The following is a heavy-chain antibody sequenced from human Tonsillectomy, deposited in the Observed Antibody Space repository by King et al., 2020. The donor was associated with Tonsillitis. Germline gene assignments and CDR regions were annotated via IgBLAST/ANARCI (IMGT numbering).Heavy chain of an antibody. V-gene: IGHV4-59*01. D-gene: IGHD3-22*01. J-gene: IGHJ6*02. Sequence: VQLQESGPGVVKPSETLSLTCTVSGGSISSYYWTWIRQPPGKGLEWIGYIHYSGSTNNNPSLKSRVTISVDTSKNQFSLRLRSATAADTAVYYCARGYSSGYYKNGMDVWGQGTTVTVSS. CDR2: IHYSGST. CDR3: ARGYSSGYYKNGMDV. CDR1: GGSISSYY.